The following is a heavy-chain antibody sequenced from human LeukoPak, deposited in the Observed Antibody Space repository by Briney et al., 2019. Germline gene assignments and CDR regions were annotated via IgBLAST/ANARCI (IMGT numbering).Heavy chain of an antibody. D-gene: IGHD5-18*01. V-gene: IGHV4-39*07. Sequence: SETLSLTCTVSGGSIGSSSYYWGWIRQPPGKGLEWIGSIYYSGSTYYNPPLKSRVTISVDTSKNQFSLKLSSVTAADTAVYYCARDQAVGYSYGLFDYWGQGTLVTVSS. J-gene: IGHJ4*02. CDR3: ARDQAVGYSYGLFDY. CDR2: IYYSGST. CDR1: GGSIGSSSYY.